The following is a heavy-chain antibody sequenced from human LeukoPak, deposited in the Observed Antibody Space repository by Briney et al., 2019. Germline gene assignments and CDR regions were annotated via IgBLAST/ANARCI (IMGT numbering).Heavy chain of an antibody. CDR1: GFTFGKYW. Sequence: GGSLRLSCVASGFTFGKYWMSWVRQAPGKGLEWVANIKLDGSEKNYVDSVKGRFTISRDNTKNSLYPQMNSLRVEDTAVFYCARDQYDTWSRRGNFDSWGQGTLVIVSS. J-gene: IGHJ4*02. D-gene: IGHD3-3*01. CDR2: IKLDGSEK. V-gene: IGHV3-7*03. CDR3: ARDQYDTWSRRGNFDS.